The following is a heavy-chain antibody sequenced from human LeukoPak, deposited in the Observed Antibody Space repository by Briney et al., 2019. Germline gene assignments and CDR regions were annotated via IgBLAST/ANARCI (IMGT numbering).Heavy chain of an antibody. CDR2: IYYSGST. CDR1: GGSISSSSYY. CDR3: TRGPVEYCSGGSCYDAFDI. Sequence: SETLSLTCTVSGGSISSSSYYWGWIRQPPGKGLEWIGSIYYSGSTYYNPSLKSRVTISVDTSKNQFSLKLSSATAADTAVYYCTRGPVEYCSGGSCYDAFDIWGQGTLVTVSS. V-gene: IGHV4-39*07. D-gene: IGHD2-15*01. J-gene: IGHJ3*02.